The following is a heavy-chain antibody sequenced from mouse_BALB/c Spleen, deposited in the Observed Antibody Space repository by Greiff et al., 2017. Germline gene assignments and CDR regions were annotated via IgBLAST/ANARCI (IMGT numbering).Heavy chain of an antibody. J-gene: IGHJ4*01. CDR3: ARGKKIYYDSYYAMDY. CDR1: GDSITSGY. Sequence: EVQLQESGPSLVKPSQTLSLTCSVTGDSITSGYWNWIRKFPGNKLEYMGYISYSGSTYYNPSLKSRISITRDTSKNQYYLQLNSVTTEDTATYYCARGKKIYYDSYYAMDYWGQGTSVTVSS. V-gene: IGHV3-8*02. CDR2: ISYSGST. D-gene: IGHD2-4*01.